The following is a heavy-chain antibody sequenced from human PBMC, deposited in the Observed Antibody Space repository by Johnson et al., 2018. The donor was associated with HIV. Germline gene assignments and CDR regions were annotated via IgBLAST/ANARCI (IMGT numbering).Heavy chain of an antibody. Sequence: VHLVESGGGLVQPGGSLGLSCAASGFIVSSNYMTWVRQAPGKGLEWVSTIYSGGNTYYADSVKGRFTISRDSSKNTLYLQIDTLKAEDTAIYYCAKSKLQFLAPDAFDIWGQGTMVTVSS. V-gene: IGHV3-53*01. D-gene: IGHD5-24*01. CDR2: IYSGGNT. CDR3: AKSKLQFLAPDAFDI. J-gene: IGHJ3*02. CDR1: GFIVSSNY.